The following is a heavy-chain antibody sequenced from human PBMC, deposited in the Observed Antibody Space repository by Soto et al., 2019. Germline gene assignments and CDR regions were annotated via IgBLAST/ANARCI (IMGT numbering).Heavy chain of an antibody. CDR2: IKQDGSEK. CDR3: ARTSSSVYYYYYMDV. J-gene: IGHJ6*03. CDR1: GFTFSSYW. V-gene: IGHV3-7*01. Sequence: GGSLRLSCAASGFTFSSYWMSWVRQAPGKGLEWVANIKQDGSEKYYVDSVKGRFTISRDNAKNSLYLQMNSLRAEDTAVYYCARTSSSVYYYYYMDVWGKGTTVTVSS. D-gene: IGHD6-6*01.